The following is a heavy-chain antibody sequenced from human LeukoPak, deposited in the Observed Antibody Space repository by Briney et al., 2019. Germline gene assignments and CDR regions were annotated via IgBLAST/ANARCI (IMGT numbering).Heavy chain of an antibody. D-gene: IGHD3-10*01. J-gene: IGHJ4*02. CDR2: IYYSGST. Sequence: PSQTLSLTCAVSGGSISSGGYSWSWIRQPPGKGLEWIGYIYYSGSTYYNPSLKSRVTISVDTSKNQFSLKLSSVTAADTAVYYCATSYGSGATTIDYWGQGTLVTVSS. CDR1: GGSISSGGYS. V-gene: IGHV4-30-4*07. CDR3: ATSYGSGATTIDY.